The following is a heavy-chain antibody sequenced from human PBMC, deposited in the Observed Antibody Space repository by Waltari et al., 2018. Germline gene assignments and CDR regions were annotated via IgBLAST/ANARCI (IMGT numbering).Heavy chain of an antibody. V-gene: IGHV4-39*07. CDR1: GGSISSSSYY. CDR2: MDYSGRT. CDR3: ARGFGSATTSRFDP. J-gene: IGHJ5*02. D-gene: IGHD5-12*01. Sequence: QLQLQESGPGLVKPPETLSLTCTVSGGSISSSSYYWGWIRQPPEKGLEGVASMDYSGRTYYNPSLKSRVTISVDTSKNQFALEVRSVTAADTAVYYCARGFGSATTSRFDPWGQGIVVTVSS.